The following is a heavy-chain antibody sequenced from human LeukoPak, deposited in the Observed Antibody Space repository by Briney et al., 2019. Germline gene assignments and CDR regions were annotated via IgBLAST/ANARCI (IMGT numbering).Heavy chain of an antibody. CDR3: ARGNGSGSKLGYYYYYMDD. D-gene: IGHD3-10*01. CDR2: MNPNSGNT. V-gene: IGHV1-8*01. CDR1: GYTFTSYD. J-gene: IGHJ6*03. Sequence: ASVKVSCKASGYTFTSYDINWVRQATGQGLEWMGWMNPNSGNTGYAQKFQGRVTMTRNTSISTAYMELSSLRSEDTAVYYCARGNGSGSKLGYYYYYMDDWGKGTTVTVSS.